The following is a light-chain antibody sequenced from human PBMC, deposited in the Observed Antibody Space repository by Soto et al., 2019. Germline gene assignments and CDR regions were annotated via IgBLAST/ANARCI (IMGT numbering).Light chain of an antibody. J-gene: IGKJ5*01. V-gene: IGKV3-15*01. CDR1: QSISGN. CDR2: AAS. Sequence: ELMMTQSPDTLSVSPGERATLSCRASQSISGNIAWYQQKPGQAPRLLIYAASIRASGIPARFSGTGFGREFTLSISSLQSEDSAVYYCQQYNSWTLISFGQGTRLEIK. CDR3: QQYNSWTLIS.